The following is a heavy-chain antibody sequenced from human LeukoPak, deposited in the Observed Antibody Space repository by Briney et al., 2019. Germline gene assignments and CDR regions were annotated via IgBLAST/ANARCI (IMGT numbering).Heavy chain of an antibody. CDR1: GYTFIGYY. J-gene: IGHJ4*02. V-gene: IGHV1-2*02. Sequence: ASVKVSCKASGYTFIGYYIHWVRQAPGQGLEWMGWINPNSDDTKYAQKFQGRVTMTRDTSISTAYMELSRLRSDDTAVYFCARRPTGGWLQYYFDYWGQGTLVTVSS. CDR3: ARRPTGGWLQYYFDY. CDR2: INPNSDDT. D-gene: IGHD6-19*01.